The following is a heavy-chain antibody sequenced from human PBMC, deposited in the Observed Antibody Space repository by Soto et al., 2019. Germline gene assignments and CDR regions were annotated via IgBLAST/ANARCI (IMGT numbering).Heavy chain of an antibody. CDR2: INPSGGST. V-gene: IGHV1-46*01. Sequence: ASVKVSCKASGYTFTRYYMHWVRQAPGQGLEWMGIINPSGGSTSYAQKFQGRVTMTRDTSTSTVYMELCSLRSEDTAVYYCARRDSSSPVGMDVWGQGTTVTVSS. CDR3: ARRDSSSPVGMDV. J-gene: IGHJ6*02. D-gene: IGHD6-13*01. CDR1: GYTFTRYY.